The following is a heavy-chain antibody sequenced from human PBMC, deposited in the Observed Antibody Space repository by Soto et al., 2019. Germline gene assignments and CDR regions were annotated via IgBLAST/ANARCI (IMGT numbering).Heavy chain of an antibody. CDR2: ISGSGGST. D-gene: IGHD2-15*01. V-gene: IGHV3-23*01. Sequence: RGSLRLSCAASGFTFSSYAMSWVRQAPGKGLEWVSAISGSGGSTYYADSVKGRFTISRDNSKNTLYLQMNSLRAEDTAVYYCAKDQPPQDIVVVVAATLSAYFDYWGQGTLVTVSS. J-gene: IGHJ4*02. CDR3: AKDQPPQDIVVVVAATLSAYFDY. CDR1: GFTFSSYA.